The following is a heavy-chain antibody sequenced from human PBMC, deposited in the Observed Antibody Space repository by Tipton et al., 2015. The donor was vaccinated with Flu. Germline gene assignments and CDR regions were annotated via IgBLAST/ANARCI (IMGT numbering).Heavy chain of an antibody. J-gene: IGHJ4*02. V-gene: IGHV4-38-2*02. CDR1: GYSISSGFY. Sequence: LSCTVSGYSISSGFYWGWIRQPPGKGLEWIGNIYRSGSTFYNPSLKSRVTISVDTSKNQFSLKLSSVTAADTAVYYCARGDGYNFDYWGQGTLVTVSS. CDR2: IYRSGST. D-gene: IGHD5-24*01. CDR3: ARGDGYNFDY.